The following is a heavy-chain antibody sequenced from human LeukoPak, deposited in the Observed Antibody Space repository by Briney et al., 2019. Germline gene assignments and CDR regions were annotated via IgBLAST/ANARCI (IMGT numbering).Heavy chain of an antibody. CDR3: ARRPEHRSFV. D-gene: IGHD1/OR15-1a*01. CDR2: IYYSGSPYSGST. CDR1: GGSISGSSYY. V-gene: IGHV4-39*01. J-gene: IGHJ6*04. Sequence: KPSETLPLTCSVSGGSISGSSYYWGWIRQPPGKGLEWIGSIYYSGSPYSGSTYYNPSLKSRVTISVDTSKNEFSLKLSSVTAADTAVYYCARRPEHRSFVWGKGTTVTVSS.